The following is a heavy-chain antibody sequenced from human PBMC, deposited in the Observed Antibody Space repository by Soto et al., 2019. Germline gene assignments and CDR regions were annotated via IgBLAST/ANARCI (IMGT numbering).Heavy chain of an antibody. CDR1: GFPFSNAW. CDR3: TTDSRTSLPEIRFDY. V-gene: IGHV3-15*07. CDR2: VKSKTDGGSS. Sequence: EVQLVESGGTLVKPGGSLRLSCVASGFPFSNAWINWVRQVPGKGLEWVGRVKSKTDGGSSDYAAAVKGRFAVSRDDSRNIVYLQMNSLKIEDTGVYYCTTDSRTSLPEIRFDYWGHGTQVIVSS. J-gene: IGHJ4*01. D-gene: IGHD2-8*01.